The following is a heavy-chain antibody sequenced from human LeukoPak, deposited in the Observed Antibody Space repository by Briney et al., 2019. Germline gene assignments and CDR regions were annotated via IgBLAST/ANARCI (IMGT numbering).Heavy chain of an antibody. CDR1: GFTFSSYG. CDR2: IRYDGSNK. J-gene: IGHJ4*02. V-gene: IGHV3-30*02. CDR3: ARPPITGTWEYFDY. Sequence: PGGSLRLSCAASGFTFSSYGMHWVRQAPGKGLEWVAFIRYDGSNKYYADSVKGRFTISRDNSKNTLYLQMNSLRAEDTAVYYCARPPITGTWEYFDYWGQGTLVTVSS. D-gene: IGHD1-20*01.